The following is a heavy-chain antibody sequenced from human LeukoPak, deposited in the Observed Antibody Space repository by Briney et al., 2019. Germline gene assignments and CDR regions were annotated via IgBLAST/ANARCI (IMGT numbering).Heavy chain of an antibody. CDR1: GGSFSGYY. D-gene: IGHD4-17*01. V-gene: IGHV4-34*01. Sequence: SETLSLTCAVYGGSFSGYYWSWIRQPPGKGLEWIEEINHSGSTNYNPSLKSRVTISVDTSKNQFSLKLSSVTAADTAVYYCARGRTVTTRRWFDPWGQGTLVTVSS. CDR3: ARGRTVTTRRWFDP. J-gene: IGHJ5*02. CDR2: INHSGST.